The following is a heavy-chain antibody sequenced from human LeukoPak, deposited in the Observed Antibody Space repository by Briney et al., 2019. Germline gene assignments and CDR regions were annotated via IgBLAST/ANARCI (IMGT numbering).Heavy chain of an antibody. CDR1: GGTFSSYA. Sequence: ASVKVSCKASGGTFSSYAISWVRQAPGQGLEWMGRIIPILGIANYAQKFQGRVTITADKSTSTAYMELSSLRSEDTAVYYCARDRGVVATITHYYYGMDVWGQGTTVTVSS. J-gene: IGHJ6*02. V-gene: IGHV1-69*04. CDR3: ARDRGVVATITHYYYGMDV. CDR2: IIPILGIA. D-gene: IGHD5-12*01.